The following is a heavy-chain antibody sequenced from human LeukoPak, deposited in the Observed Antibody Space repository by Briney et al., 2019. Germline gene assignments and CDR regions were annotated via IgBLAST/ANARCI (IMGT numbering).Heavy chain of an antibody. CDR1: GGSISSNIYY. CDR2: IYQSGST. Sequence: PSETLSLTCTVSGGSISSNIYYWSWIRQAPGKGLEWIGYIYQSGSTYYNPSLKSRVTISVDRSKNQFSLKLSSVTAADTAVYYCARDPQGGPATTTNFDYWGQRTLVTVSS. CDR3: ARDPQGGPATTTNFDY. D-gene: IGHD5-24*01. J-gene: IGHJ4*02. V-gene: IGHV4-30-2*01.